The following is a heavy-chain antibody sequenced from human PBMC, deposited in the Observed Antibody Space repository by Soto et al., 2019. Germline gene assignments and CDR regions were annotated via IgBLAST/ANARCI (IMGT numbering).Heavy chain of an antibody. CDR1: GFTFDDYA. J-gene: IGHJ6*02. CDR2: ISGDGGST. V-gene: IGHV3-43*02. D-gene: IGHD1-26*01. CDR3: AKDTLSRGSYPYDYYYGMDV. Sequence: GGSLRLSCAASGFTFDDYAMHWVRQAPGKGLEWVSLISGDGGSTYYADSVKGRFTISRDNSKNSLYLQMNSLRTEDTALYYCAKDTLSRGSYPYDYYYGMDVWGQGTTVTVSS.